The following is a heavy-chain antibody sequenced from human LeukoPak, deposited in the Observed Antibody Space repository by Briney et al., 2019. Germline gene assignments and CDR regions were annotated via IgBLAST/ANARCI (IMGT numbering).Heavy chain of an antibody. Sequence: SETLSLTCTVSSGSISSNNHFWGWIRQSQGKGLVWIGNIDYSGRTDSNPFLKGRVSISVDTSKKQFYLKLNSVTAADTAVYYCVRDRQHCTGGNCYSEDLPASWGQGTRVIVSS. CDR3: VRDRQHCTGGNCYSEDLPAS. CDR1: SGSISSNNHF. J-gene: IGHJ5*02. V-gene: IGHV4-39*07. D-gene: IGHD2-15*01. CDR2: IDYSGRT.